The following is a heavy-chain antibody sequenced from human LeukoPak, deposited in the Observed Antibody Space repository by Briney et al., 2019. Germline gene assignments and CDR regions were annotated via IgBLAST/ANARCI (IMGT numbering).Heavy chain of an antibody. Sequence: PGGSLRLSCAASGFTFSSYAMHWVRQAPGKGLEWVAVISYDGSNKYYADSVKGRFTISRDNSKNTLYLQMNSLRAEDTAVYYCARGPPHYDFPPDYWGQETLVTVSS. CDR3: ARGPPHYDFPPDY. CDR2: ISYDGSNK. J-gene: IGHJ4*02. D-gene: IGHD3-3*01. CDR1: GFTFSSYA. V-gene: IGHV3-30*01.